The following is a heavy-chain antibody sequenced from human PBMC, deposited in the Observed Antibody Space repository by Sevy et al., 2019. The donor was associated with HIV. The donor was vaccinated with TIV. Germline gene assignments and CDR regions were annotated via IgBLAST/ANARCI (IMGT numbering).Heavy chain of an antibody. V-gene: IGHV3-23*01. D-gene: IGHD3-16*01. CDR1: EFTFSSYA. CDR2: IRGSGGNT. CDR3: AKGLIEHYGTVDY. J-gene: IGHJ4*02. Sequence: GGSLRLSCAASEFTFSSYAMTWVRQAPGKGLEWVSAIRGSGGNTYYADSVKGRFTISRDNSKNTLYLQMNSLRAEDTAVYYCAKGLIEHYGTVDYWGQGTLVTVSS.